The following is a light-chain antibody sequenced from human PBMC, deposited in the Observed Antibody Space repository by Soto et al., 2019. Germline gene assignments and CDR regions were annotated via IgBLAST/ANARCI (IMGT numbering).Light chain of an antibody. Sequence: QSALTQPASVSGSPGQSITISCTGTSSDVGGYNYVSWYQQHPGKAPKFMIYDVSNRPSGVSNRFSGSKSGNTASLTISGLQAEDDADYYCSSYTTYNIPQIVFGPGTMVTV. J-gene: IGLJ1*01. V-gene: IGLV2-14*01. CDR2: DVS. CDR3: SSYTTYNIPQIV. CDR1: SSDVGGYNY.